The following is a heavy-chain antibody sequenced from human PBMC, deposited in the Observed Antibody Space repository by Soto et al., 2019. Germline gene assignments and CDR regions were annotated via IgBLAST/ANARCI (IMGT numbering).Heavy chain of an antibody. J-gene: IGHJ4*02. CDR3: ARQRRSTVTDY. CDR2: IYYSGST. V-gene: IGHV4-39*01. Sequence: SETLSLTCTVSGGSISSSSYYWGWIRQPPGKGLEWIGSIYYSGSTYYNPSLKSRVTISVDTSKNQFSLKLSSVTAADTAVYYCARQRRSTVTDYWGQGTLVTVSS. CDR1: GGSISSSSYY. D-gene: IGHD4-17*01.